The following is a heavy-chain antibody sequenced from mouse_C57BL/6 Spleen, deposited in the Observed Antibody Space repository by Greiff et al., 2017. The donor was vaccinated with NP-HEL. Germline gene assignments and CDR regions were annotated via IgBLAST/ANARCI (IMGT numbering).Heavy chain of an antibody. CDR1: GYTFTDYY. CDR2: INPNNGGT. CDR3: ARGGYYDY. D-gene: IGHD2-3*01. J-gene: IGHJ2*01. Sequence: EVQLQQSGPELVKPGASVKISCKASGYTFTDYYMNWVKQSHGKSLEWIGDINPNNGGTSYNQKFKGKATLTVDKSYSTAYMELRSLTSEDSAVYYCARGGYYDYWGQGTTLTVSS. V-gene: IGHV1-26*01.